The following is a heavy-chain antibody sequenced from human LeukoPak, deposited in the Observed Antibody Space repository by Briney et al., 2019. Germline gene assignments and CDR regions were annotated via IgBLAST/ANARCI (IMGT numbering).Heavy chain of an antibody. J-gene: IGHJ4*02. CDR2: IYYSGST. V-gene: IGHV4-59*01. CDR3: ARVSCGGDCYEYYFDY. Sequence: SETLPLTCTVSGGSISSYYWSWIRQPPGKGLEWIGYIYYSGSTNYNPSLKSRVTISVDTSKNQFSLKLSSVTAADTAVYYCARVSCGGDCYEYYFDYWGQGTLVTVSS. CDR1: GGSISSYY. D-gene: IGHD2-21*02.